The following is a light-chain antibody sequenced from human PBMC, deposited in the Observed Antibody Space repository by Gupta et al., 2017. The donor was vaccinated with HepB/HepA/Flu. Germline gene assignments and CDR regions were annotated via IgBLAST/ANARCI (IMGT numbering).Light chain of an antibody. CDR1: ISTFGDYNY. J-gene: IGLJ2*01. Sequence: QSALTQPASVSGSPGQSITIPCTRTISTFGDYNYVACYQQHPGKAPKLLIYEVNNRPSGVSYRCSSSKSGNTASLTISGLQSEDEADYYCSSYTYTTTLVVFGGGTKLTVL. CDR2: EVN. CDR3: SSYTYTTTLVV. V-gene: IGLV2-14*01.